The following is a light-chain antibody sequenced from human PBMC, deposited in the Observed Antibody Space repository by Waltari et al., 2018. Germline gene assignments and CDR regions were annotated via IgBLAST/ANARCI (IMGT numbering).Light chain of an antibody. CDR2: GAS. J-gene: IGKJ1*01. CDR1: QSVRSSY. Sequence: EIVLTQSPGTLSLSPGERATLSCRASQSVRSSYLAWYQQKPGQAPRLLIYGASSRATGIPDRFSGSGSGTDFTLTISRLEPEDFAVYYCQQYGSPTWTFGQGTKVEIK. V-gene: IGKV3-20*01. CDR3: QQYGSPTWT.